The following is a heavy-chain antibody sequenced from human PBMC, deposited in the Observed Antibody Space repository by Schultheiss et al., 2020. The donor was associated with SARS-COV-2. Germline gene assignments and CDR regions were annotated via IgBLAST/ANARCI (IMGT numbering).Heavy chain of an antibody. Sequence: GSLRLSCTVSGGSISDTSYNWGWIRQPPGKGLEWIGSIYYTGSTYYNPSLKSRVTISVDTSKNQFSLKLSSVTAADTAVYYCARLPRGWYYFDYWGQGTLVTVSS. J-gene: IGHJ4*02. V-gene: IGHV4-39*01. CDR3: ARLPRGWYYFDY. CDR2: IYYTGST. CDR1: GGSISDTSYN. D-gene: IGHD6-19*01.